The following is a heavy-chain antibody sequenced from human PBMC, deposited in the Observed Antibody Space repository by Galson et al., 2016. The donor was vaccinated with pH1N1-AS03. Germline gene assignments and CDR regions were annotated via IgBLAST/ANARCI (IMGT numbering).Heavy chain of an antibody. Sequence: ETLSLPCKVSGDSISSSRFYWGWIRQPPGKGLEWIGRIYYSGTTYYTSSLKSRVTISVDTSKNEFSLRLTSVTAADTAVYYCARPLAVTDAFDIWGQGTMVTIS. D-gene: IGHD2-21*02. V-gene: IGHV4-39*01. J-gene: IGHJ3*02. CDR1: GDSISSSRFY. CDR3: ARPLAVTDAFDI. CDR2: IYYSGTT.